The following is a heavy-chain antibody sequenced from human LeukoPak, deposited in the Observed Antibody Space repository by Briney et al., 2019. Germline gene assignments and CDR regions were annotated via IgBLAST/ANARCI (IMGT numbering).Heavy chain of an antibody. CDR1: VGTFSSYA. Sequence: SVTVSCQASVGTFSSYAISWVRQAPGRGLAWMGWIIPFFGTANSAQKFQGRGTITADESTSTAYMELSSLRSEDTAVYFCARTYYYDSSGYYRGTYFDFWGQGTLVTVSS. CDR2: IIPFFGTA. J-gene: IGHJ4*02. V-gene: IGHV1-69*13. CDR3: ARTYYYDSSGYYRGTYFDF. D-gene: IGHD3-22*01.